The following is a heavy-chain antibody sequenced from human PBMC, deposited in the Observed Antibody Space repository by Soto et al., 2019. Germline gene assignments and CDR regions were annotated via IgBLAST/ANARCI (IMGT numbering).Heavy chain of an antibody. CDR2: ISSSSSTI. Sequence: GGSLRLSCAASGFTFSSYSMNWVRQAPGKGLEWVSYISSSSSTIYYADSVKGRFTISRDNAKNSLYLQMNSLRAEDTAVYYCARDLGDPAGWGWFDPWGQGTLVTVSS. J-gene: IGHJ5*02. V-gene: IGHV3-48*01. CDR3: ARDLGDPAGWGWFDP. D-gene: IGHD3-16*01. CDR1: GFTFSSYS.